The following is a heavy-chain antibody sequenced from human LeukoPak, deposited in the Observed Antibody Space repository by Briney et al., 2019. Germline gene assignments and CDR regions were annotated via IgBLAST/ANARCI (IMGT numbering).Heavy chain of an antibody. V-gene: IGHV4-34*01. CDR2: INHSGST. D-gene: IGHD4-17*01. CDR1: GGSFSGYY. Sequence: SETLSLTCAVYGGSFSGYYWSWIRQPPGKGLEWIGEINHSGSTNYNPSLKSRVTISVDTSKNQFSLKLSSVTAADTAVYYCARHGGDYPQRPLDYWGQGNLVTVSS. J-gene: IGHJ4*02. CDR3: ARHGGDYPQRPLDY.